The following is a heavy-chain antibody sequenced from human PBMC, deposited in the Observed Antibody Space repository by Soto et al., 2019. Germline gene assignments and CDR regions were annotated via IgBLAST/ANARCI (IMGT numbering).Heavy chain of an antibody. CDR1: GYTFTSYG. V-gene: IGHV1-18*01. J-gene: IGHJ4*02. Sequence: GASVKVSCKASGYTFTSYGISWVRQAPGQGLEWMGWISAYNGNTNYAQKLQGRVTMTTDTSTSTAYMELRSLRSDDTAVYYCARAEGYCSSTSCCVLFSDYWGQGTLVTVSS. CDR2: ISAYNGNT. D-gene: IGHD2-2*01. CDR3: ARAEGYCSSTSCCVLFSDY.